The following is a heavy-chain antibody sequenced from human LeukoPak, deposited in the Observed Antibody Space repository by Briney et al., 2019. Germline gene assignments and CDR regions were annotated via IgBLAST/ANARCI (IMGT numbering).Heavy chain of an antibody. CDR1: GFTFSSYG. J-gene: IGHJ6*02. D-gene: IGHD3-10*01. V-gene: IGHV3-30*03. CDR3: ARPSVRGVVYGMDV. Sequence: GGSLRLSCAASGFTFSSYGMHWVRQAPGKGLEWVAVISYDGSNKYYADSVKGRFTISRDNSKNTLYLQMNSLRAEDTAVYYCARPSVRGVVYGMDVCGQGTTVTVSS. CDR2: ISYDGSNK.